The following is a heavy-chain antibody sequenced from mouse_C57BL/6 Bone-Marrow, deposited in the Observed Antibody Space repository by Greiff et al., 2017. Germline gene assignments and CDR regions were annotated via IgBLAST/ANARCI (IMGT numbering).Heavy chain of an antibody. V-gene: IGHV7-3*01. CDR2: IRNKANGYTT. Sequence: DVQLVESGGGLVQPGGSLSLSCAASGFTFTDYYMSWVRQPPGKALEWLGFIRNKANGYTTEYSASVKGRFTISRDNSQSILYLQMNALRAEDSATYYCARLDYYGSSYDWYFDVWGTGTTVTVSS. CDR1: GFTFTDYY. J-gene: IGHJ1*03. CDR3: ARLDYYGSSYDWYFDV. D-gene: IGHD1-1*01.